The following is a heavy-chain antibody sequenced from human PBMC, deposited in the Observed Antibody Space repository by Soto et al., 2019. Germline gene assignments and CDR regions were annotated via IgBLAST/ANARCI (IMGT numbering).Heavy chain of an antibody. V-gene: IGHV5-51*01. D-gene: IGHD4-17*01. Sequence: GESLKISCKGSGYIFTNYWIGWVRQMPGKGLEWMGIIYAGGSDIRYSPSFQGQVTISVDKSISTAYLQWSSLEASDTAIYSCARARNGDYWFDYWGQGTLVTVSS. J-gene: IGHJ4*02. CDR2: IYAGGSDI. CDR3: ARARNGDYWFDY. CDR1: GYIFTNYW.